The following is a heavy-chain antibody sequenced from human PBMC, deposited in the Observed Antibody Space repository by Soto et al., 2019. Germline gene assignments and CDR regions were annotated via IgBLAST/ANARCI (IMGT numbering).Heavy chain of an antibody. CDR1: GFSVSDTW. D-gene: IGHD4-17*01. V-gene: IGHV3-15*01. CDR3: SRDKDSSDYGLDH. J-gene: IGHJ4*02. CDR2: INTGGAS. Sequence: EVQLVESGGGLVQPGESLRVSCAVSGFSVSDTWMNWVRQAPGKGLEWVGRINTGGASDNAAPVRDRFFISRDEPQNTLYLQMHGLKSEDTAVYYCSRDKDSSDYGLDHWGQGTLVTVSS.